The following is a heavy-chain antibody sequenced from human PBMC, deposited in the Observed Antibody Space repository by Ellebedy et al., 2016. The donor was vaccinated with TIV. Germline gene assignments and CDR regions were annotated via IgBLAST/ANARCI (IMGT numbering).Heavy chain of an antibody. V-gene: IGHV5-10-1*01. D-gene: IGHD6-13*01. CDR2: FDSVASSI. CDR3: ARHGKGVPGYWFFDV. Sequence: PGGSLRLSCEGSGYSFTNNWISWVRQMPGKGLEWMGKFDSVASSIAYSPSFQGHVTISGDKSISTAYLQWSSLEASDTAMYYCARHGKGVPGYWFFDVWGRGTLVTVSS. CDR1: GYSFTNNW. J-gene: IGHJ2*01.